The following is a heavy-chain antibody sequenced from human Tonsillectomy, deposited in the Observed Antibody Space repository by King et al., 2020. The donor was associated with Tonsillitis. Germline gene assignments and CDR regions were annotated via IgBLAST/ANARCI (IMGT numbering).Heavy chain of an antibody. D-gene: IGHD6-19*01. J-gene: IGHJ4*02. CDR1: GFSLSTSGVG. V-gene: IGHV2-5*02. Sequence: TLKESGPTLVKPTQTLTLTCTLSGFSLSTSGVGVGWIRQPPGKALEWLATVYWDDDRRYSPSLKSRLTITKDTSKNQVVLTMTNMDPVDTATYYCAHRREQSKENYFDFWGQGTLVTVSS. CDR2: VYWDDDR. CDR3: AHRREQSKENYFDF.